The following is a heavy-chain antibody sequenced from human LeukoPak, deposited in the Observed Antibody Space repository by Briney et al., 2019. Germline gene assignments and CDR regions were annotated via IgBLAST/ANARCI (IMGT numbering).Heavy chain of an antibody. V-gene: IGHV4-39*01. CDR1: GGSISSSSYY. J-gene: IGHJ5*02. D-gene: IGHD2-2*01. Sequence: SETLSLTCTVSGGSISSSSYYWGWIRQPPGKGLEWIGSIYYSGSTYYNPSLKSRVTISVDTSKDQFSLKLSSVTAADTAVYYCVGVYCSSTSCYLDPWGQGTLVTVSS. CDR3: VGVYCSSTSCYLDP. CDR2: IYYSGST.